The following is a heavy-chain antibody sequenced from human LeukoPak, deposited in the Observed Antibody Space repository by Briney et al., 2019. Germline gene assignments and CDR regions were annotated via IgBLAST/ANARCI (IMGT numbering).Heavy chain of an antibody. V-gene: IGHV3-23*01. CDR2: ISSSGGST. Sequence: PGGSLRLSCAASGFTFSTYGMSWVRQAPGKGLEWVSAISSSGGSTYYADSVKGRFTISRDSSKNTLYLLMGSLRAEDTAVYYCAKGVYGYAVYALLDYWDQGTLVTVSS. CDR3: AKGVYGYAVYALLDY. CDR1: GFTFSTYG. D-gene: IGHD2-2*01. J-gene: IGHJ4*02.